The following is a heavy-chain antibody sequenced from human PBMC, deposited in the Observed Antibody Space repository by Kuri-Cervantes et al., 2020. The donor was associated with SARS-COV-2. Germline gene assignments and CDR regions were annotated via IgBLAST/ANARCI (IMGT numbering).Heavy chain of an antibody. V-gene: IGHV3-30-3*01. CDR3: VREGPSYSSSSFDY. CDR2: ISYDGSNK. Sequence: GESLKISCAASGFTFSSYAMHWVRQAPGKGLEWVAVISYDGSNKYYADSVKGRFTISRDKAKYSLDLQMNNLRAGDTAIYYCVREGPSYSSSSFDYWGQGTLVTVSS. J-gene: IGHJ4*02. CDR1: GFTFSSYA. D-gene: IGHD6-6*01.